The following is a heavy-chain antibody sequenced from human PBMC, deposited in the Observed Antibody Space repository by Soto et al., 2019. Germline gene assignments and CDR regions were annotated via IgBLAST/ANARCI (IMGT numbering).Heavy chain of an antibody. D-gene: IGHD3-3*01. CDR3: ARAIVPTADYDFWSGQGGYYYYMDV. CDR1: GYTFTSYG. V-gene: IGHV1-18*01. J-gene: IGHJ6*03. Sequence: ASVKVSCKASGYTFTSYGISWVRQASGQGLEWMGWISAYNGNTNYAQKLQGRVTMTTDTSTSTAYMELRSLRSDDTAVYYCARAIVPTADYDFWSGQGGYYYYMDVWGKGTTVTVSS. CDR2: ISAYNGNT.